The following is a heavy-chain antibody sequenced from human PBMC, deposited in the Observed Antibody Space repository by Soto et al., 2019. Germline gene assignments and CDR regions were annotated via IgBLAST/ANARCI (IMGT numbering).Heavy chain of an antibody. Sequence: GGSLRLSCAASGFTFSSYAMHWVRQAPGKGLEWVAVISYDGSNKYYADSVKGRFTISRDNSKNTLYLQMNSLRAEDTAVYYCARDHHDFWSGYSYYYYYGMDVWGQGTTVTVSS. CDR2: ISYDGSNK. D-gene: IGHD3-3*01. V-gene: IGHV3-30-3*01. CDR1: GFTFSSYA. CDR3: ARDHHDFWSGYSYYYYYGMDV. J-gene: IGHJ6*02.